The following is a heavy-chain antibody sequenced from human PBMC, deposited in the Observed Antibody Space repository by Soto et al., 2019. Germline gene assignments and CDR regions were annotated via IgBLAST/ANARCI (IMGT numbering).Heavy chain of an antibody. CDR1: GFTFSNFA. CDR2: ITSNGDNT. J-gene: IGHJ4*02. CDR3: VKGNQLLRYYFEY. D-gene: IGHD2-2*01. Sequence: GASVKVSCSASGFTFSNFAMHWFRQSPGKGLEYVSGITSNGDNTYHADSVQGRFTISRDNSKSTLYLQMTSLRVEDTAVYYCVKGNQLLRYYFEYWGRGALVTVSS. V-gene: IGHV3-64D*06.